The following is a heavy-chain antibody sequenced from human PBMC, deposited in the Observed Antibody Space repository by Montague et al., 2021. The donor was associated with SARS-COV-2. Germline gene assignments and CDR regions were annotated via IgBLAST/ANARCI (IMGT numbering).Heavy chain of an antibody. V-gene: IGHV4-30-4*08. J-gene: IGHJ6*02. D-gene: IGHD5-24*01. Sequence: TLSLTCTVSGGSFSSCDYYWNWIRQPPGKGLEWNGYNYYTGSTNSNPYLKSSVSISVDTSKNQLSLKLSSVTAADTAVYYCVREGLQGSIGYFGLDVWGQGTTVTVS. CDR2: NYYTGST. CDR3: VREGLQGSIGYFGLDV. CDR1: GGSFSSCDYY.